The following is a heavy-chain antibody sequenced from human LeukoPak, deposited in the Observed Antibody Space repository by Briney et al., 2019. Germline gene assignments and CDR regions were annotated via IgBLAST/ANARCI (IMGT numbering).Heavy chain of an antibody. CDR3: ARVGLIAAAGTPDY. CDR1: GFTFSDYY. J-gene: IGHJ4*02. D-gene: IGHD6-13*01. V-gene: IGHV3-11*06. CDR2: ISTSGSDT. Sequence: GGSLRLSCAASGFTFSDYYVSWIRQAPGKGLEWVSYISTSGSDTYYADSVKGRFTTSRDNAKSSLYLQMNSLRTEDTAVYYCARVGLIAAAGTPDYWGQGTLVTVSS.